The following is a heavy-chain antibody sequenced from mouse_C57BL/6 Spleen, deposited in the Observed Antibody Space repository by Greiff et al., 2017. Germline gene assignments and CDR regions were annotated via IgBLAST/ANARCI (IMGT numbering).Heavy chain of an antibody. J-gene: IGHJ1*01. Sequence: QVQLQQPVAELVKPGASVKMSCKASGYTFTSYWITWVKQRPGQGLEWIGDIYPGSGSTNYNEKFMSKATLTVDTTSSTAYQQLSSLTSEDSAVYYCARADYSNGGYFDVWGAGTTVTVSS. V-gene: IGHV1-55*01. CDR2: IYPGSGST. CDR3: ARADYSNGGYFDV. D-gene: IGHD2-5*01. CDR1: GYTFTSYW.